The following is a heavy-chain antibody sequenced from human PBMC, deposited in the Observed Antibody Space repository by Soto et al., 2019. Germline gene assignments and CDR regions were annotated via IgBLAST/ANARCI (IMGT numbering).Heavy chain of an antibody. V-gene: IGHV3-21*01. CDR1: GFTFRSYS. D-gene: IGHD6-6*01. Sequence: GWSLRLSCAASGFTFRSYSMNWVRQAPGKGQERVSSISSSSSYIYYADSVKGRFTISRDNAKNSLYLQMNSLRAEDTAVYFCARDLHSSSSRYFVYWGQGTLVTVSS. J-gene: IGHJ4*02. CDR2: ISSSSSYI. CDR3: ARDLHSSSSRYFVY.